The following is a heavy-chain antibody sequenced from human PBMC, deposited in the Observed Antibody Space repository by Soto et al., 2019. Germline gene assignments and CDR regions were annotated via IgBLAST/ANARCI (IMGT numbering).Heavy chain of an antibody. D-gene: IGHD2-2*01. CDR3: ARCLPPPPDIVVVPAAIVHYMDV. CDR1: GGSISSGDYF. CDR2: IYYTGST. Sequence: SETLSLTCTVSGGSISSGDYFWSWVRQPPGKGLEWIGYIYYTGSTSYNQSLRSRITMSVDTSKNQFSLKMSSVTAADTAVYYCARCLPPPPDIVVVPAAIVHYMDVWGKGTTVTVSS. V-gene: IGHV4-30-4*01. J-gene: IGHJ6*03.